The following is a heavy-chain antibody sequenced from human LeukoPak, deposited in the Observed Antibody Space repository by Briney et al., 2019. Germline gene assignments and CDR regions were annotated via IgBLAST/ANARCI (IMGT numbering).Heavy chain of an antibody. V-gene: IGHV3-7*03. Sequence: PGGSLRLSCAASGFSFSTSWMAWVRQAPGKGLEWVGNIHKDGRVMFYAASVKGRFTTSRDNAKNSLYLDMNSLRDEDTAIYYCASSHDSSGNDWGQGTLVTVTS. CDR1: GFSFSTSW. CDR3: ASSHDSSGND. J-gene: IGHJ4*02. CDR2: IHKDGRVM. D-gene: IGHD3-22*01.